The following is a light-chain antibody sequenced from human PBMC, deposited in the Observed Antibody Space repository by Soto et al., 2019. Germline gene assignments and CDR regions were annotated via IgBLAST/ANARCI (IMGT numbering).Light chain of an antibody. V-gene: IGLV1-40*01. CDR1: SSNIGAHYD. CDR3: QSYDSSLSGFWV. CDR2: AND. J-gene: IGLJ3*02. Sequence: QSVLTQPPSVSGAPGQRVTISCTGSSSNIGAHYDVHWYQHVPGTAPKLLIYANDNRPSGVSDRFSGSKSGTSASLAITGLQAEDEADYYCQSYDSSLSGFWVFGGGTQLTVL.